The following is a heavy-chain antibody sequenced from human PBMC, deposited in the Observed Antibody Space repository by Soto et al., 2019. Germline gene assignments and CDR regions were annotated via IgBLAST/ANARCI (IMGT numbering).Heavy chain of an antibody. CDR2: IDWDDDK. CDR3: ARTSGIAVAASYYFYMDV. CDR1: GFSLSTSGMC. Sequence: SGPTLVNPTQTLTLTCTFSGFSLSTSGMCVSWIRQPPGKALEWLARIDWDDDKYYSTSLKTRLTISKDTSKNQVVLTMTNMDPVDTATYYCARTSGIAVAASYYFYMDVWGKGTTVTVS. J-gene: IGHJ6*03. V-gene: IGHV2-70*11. D-gene: IGHD6-19*01.